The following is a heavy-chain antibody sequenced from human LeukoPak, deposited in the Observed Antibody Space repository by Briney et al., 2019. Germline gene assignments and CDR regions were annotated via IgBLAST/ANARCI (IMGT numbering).Heavy chain of an antibody. D-gene: IGHD6-6*01. CDR2: ISSDGSNK. V-gene: IGHV3-30*18. CDR1: GFTFSSYG. CDR3: AKASSPDYYYYYGMDV. Sequence: GRSLRLSCAASGFTFSSYGMHWVRQAPGKGLEWVAVISSDGSNKYYADSVKGRFTISRDNSKNTLYLQMNSLRAEDTAVYYCAKASSPDYYYYYGMDVWGQGTTVTVSS. J-gene: IGHJ6*02.